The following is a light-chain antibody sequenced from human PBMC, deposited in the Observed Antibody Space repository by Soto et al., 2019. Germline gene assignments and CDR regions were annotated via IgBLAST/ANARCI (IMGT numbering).Light chain of an antibody. CDR2: GAS. V-gene: IGKV3-15*01. J-gene: IGKJ1*01. CDR1: QNIHTN. CDR3: QQYNNWQWT. Sequence: EIVMTQSPATLSVSPGERATLSCRAGQNIHTNLAWYQQKPGQAPRLLFYGASTGATGIPARFSGSGSGTEFTLTISSLQSEDFAVYYCQQYNNWQWTFGQGTKVDIK.